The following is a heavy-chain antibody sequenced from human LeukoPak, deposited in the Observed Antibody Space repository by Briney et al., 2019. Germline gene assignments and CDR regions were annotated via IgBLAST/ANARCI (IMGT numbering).Heavy chain of an antibody. J-gene: IGHJ6*03. CDR2: IYYSGST. V-gene: IGHV4-39*07. Sequence: SETLSLTCTVSGGSISSYYWSWIRQPPGKGLEWIGSIYYSGSTYYNPSLKSRVTISVDTSKNQFSLKLSSVTAADTAVCYCARDSHGRWLAVAGTNYYYYYYMDVWGKGTTVTVSS. D-gene: IGHD6-19*01. CDR3: ARDSHGRWLAVAGTNYYYYYYMDV. CDR1: GGSISSYY.